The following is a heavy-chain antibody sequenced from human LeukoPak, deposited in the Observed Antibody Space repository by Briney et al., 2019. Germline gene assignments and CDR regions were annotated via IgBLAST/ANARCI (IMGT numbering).Heavy chain of an antibody. Sequence: GGSLRLSCAASGFTFSSYAMSWVCQAPGKGLEWVSAISGSGGSTYYADSVKGRFTISRDNSKNTLYLQMNSLRAEDTAVYYCARDVRFYDSSGYDYWGQGTLVTVSS. D-gene: IGHD3-22*01. CDR2: ISGSGGST. V-gene: IGHV3-23*01. J-gene: IGHJ4*02. CDR1: GFTFSSYA. CDR3: ARDVRFYDSSGYDY.